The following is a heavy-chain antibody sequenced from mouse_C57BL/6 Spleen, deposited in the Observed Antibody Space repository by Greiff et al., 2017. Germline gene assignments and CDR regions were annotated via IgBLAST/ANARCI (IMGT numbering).Heavy chain of an antibody. J-gene: IGHJ2*01. V-gene: IGHV1-80*01. Sequence: QVQLQQSGAELVKPGASVKISCKASGYAFSSYWMNWVKQRPGKGLEWIGQIFPGDGDTNYNGKFKGKATLTADKSSCTAYMQLSSLTSEDSAVYFCARRGDGYYLDYWGQGTTLTVSS. CDR2: IFPGDGDT. D-gene: IGHD2-3*01. CDR1: GYAFSSYW. CDR3: ARRGDGYYLDY.